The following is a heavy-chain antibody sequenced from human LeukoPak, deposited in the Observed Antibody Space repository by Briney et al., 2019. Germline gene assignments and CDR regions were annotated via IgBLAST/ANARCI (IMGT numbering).Heavy chain of an antibody. Sequence: PGGSLRLSCAASGFTFSSYSMNWVRQAPGKGLEWVSYISSRSSTIFYADSVKGRITISRDNAKNSLYLQMNSLRAEDTAVYYCARGLHYYDSSGYYYPDAFDIWGQGTVVTVSS. CDR1: GFTFSSYS. CDR3: ARGLHYYDSSGYYYPDAFDI. V-gene: IGHV3-48*01. D-gene: IGHD3-22*01. CDR2: ISSRSSTI. J-gene: IGHJ3*02.